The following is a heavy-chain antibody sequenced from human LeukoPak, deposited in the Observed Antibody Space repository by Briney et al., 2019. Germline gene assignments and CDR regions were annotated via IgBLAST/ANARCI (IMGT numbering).Heavy chain of an antibody. CDR2: IYHSGST. Sequence: ETLSLTCAVYGGSFSGYYWSWIRQPPGKGLEWIGEIYHSGSTNYNPSLKSRVTISVDKSKNQFSLKLSSVTAADTAVYYCARLRITMVRGVRVFAFDIWGQGTMVTVSS. J-gene: IGHJ3*02. V-gene: IGHV4-34*01. D-gene: IGHD3-10*01. CDR1: GGSFSGYY. CDR3: ARLRITMVRGVRVFAFDI.